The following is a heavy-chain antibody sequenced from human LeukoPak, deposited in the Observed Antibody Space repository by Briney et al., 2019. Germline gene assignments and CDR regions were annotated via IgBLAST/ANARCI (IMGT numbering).Heavy chain of an antibody. CDR2: IYTSGST. CDR3: ARDKYSSSRRSFDY. V-gene: IGHV4-4*07. J-gene: IGHJ4*02. CDR1: GGSISSYY. D-gene: IGHD6-13*01. Sequence: PSETLSLTCTVSGGSISSYYWSWIRQPAGKGLEWIGRIYTSGSTNYNPSLKSRVTMSVDTSKNQFSLKLSSVTAADTAVYYCARDKYSSSRRSFDYWGQGTLVTVSS.